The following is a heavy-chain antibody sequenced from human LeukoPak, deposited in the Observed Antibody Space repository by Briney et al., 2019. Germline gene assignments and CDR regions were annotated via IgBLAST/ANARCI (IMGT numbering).Heavy chain of an antibody. Sequence: GGSLRLSCAASGFTFSSYAMHWVRQAPGKGLEWVAVISYDGSNKYYADSVKGRFTISRDNSKNTLYLQMNSLRAEDTAVYYCARDQRFLEWLLPLYWGQGTLVTVSS. V-gene: IGHV3-30-3*01. CDR2: ISYDGSNK. D-gene: IGHD3-3*01. CDR3: ARDQRFLEWLLPLY. J-gene: IGHJ4*02. CDR1: GFTFSSYA.